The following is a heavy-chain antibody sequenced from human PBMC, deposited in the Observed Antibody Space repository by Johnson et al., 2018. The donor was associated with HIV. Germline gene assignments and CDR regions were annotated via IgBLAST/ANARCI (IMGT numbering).Heavy chain of an antibody. V-gene: IGHV3-66*01. Sequence: MQLVESGGGLVQPGGSLRLSCAASGFTVSSNYMSWVRQAPGRGLEWVSVIYTGGSTYYADSVKGRFTISRDNAKNSLYLQMNSLRAEDTAVYYCARDYGDDEVPDAFDIWGQGTMVTVSS. CDR2: IYTGGST. D-gene: IGHD4-17*01. CDR1: GFTVSSNY. CDR3: ARDYGDDEVPDAFDI. J-gene: IGHJ3*02.